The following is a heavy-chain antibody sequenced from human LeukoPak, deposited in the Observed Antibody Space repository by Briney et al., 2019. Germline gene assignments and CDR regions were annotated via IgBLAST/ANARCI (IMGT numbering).Heavy chain of an antibody. D-gene: IGHD3-16*02. CDR1: GFTFSSYA. J-gene: IGHJ4*02. CDR3: AKIMPNMITFGGVIGAVGY. CDR2: ISGSGGST. V-gene: IGHV3-23*01. Sequence: AGGSLRLSCAASGFTFSSYAMSWVRQAPGKGLEWVSAISGSGGSTYYADSVKGRFTISRDNSKNTLYLQMNSLRAEDTAVYYCAKIMPNMITFGGVIGAVGYWGQGTLVTVSS.